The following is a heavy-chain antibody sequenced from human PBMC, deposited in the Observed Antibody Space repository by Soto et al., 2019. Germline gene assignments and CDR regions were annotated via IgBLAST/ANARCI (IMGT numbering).Heavy chain of an antibody. CDR1: GITFNGYW. CDR2: INTDGSTA. D-gene: IGHD2-15*01. V-gene: IGHV3-74*01. CDR3: AREFCGGGSCYTYSFDP. Sequence: GGSLRLSCAASGITFNGYWMHWVRHAPGKGLVWVSHINTDGSTANCADFVKGRFTICRDYAKSMLFLQMNSLRDEDTAVYYCAREFCGGGSCYTYSFDPWGQGIPVTVSS. J-gene: IGHJ5*02.